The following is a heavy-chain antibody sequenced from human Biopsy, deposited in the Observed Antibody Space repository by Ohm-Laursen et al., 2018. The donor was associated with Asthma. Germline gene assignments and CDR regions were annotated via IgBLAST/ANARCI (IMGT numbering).Heavy chain of an antibody. J-gene: IGHJ6*02. CDR1: GGTFSNFA. V-gene: IGHV1-69*13. CDR2: IMTVFGTT. Sequence: GASVKVSCKAPGGTFSNFAISWVRQAPGQGLEWLGGIMTVFGTTKYAQKFQGRVTITADESTSTAYMEVISLRSEDTAIYYCARCQVGYSSGWSLLLKKIYYSGMDVWGQGTAVTVSS. CDR3: ARCQVGYSSGWSLLLKKIYYSGMDV. D-gene: IGHD6-19*01.